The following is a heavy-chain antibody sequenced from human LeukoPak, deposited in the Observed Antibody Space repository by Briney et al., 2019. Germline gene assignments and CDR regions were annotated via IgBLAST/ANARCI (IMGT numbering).Heavy chain of an antibody. CDR2: INPNSGGT. V-gene: IGHV1-2*02. CDR3: ARDRVVVPAAFDY. D-gene: IGHD2-2*01. J-gene: IGHJ4*02. Sequence: GASVKVSCKASGYTFTAYYMHWVRQAPGQGLGWMGWINPNSGGTNYAQKFQGRVTMTRDTSISTAYMELSRLRSDDTAVYYCARDRVVVPAAFDYWGQGTLVTVSS. CDR1: GYTFTAYY.